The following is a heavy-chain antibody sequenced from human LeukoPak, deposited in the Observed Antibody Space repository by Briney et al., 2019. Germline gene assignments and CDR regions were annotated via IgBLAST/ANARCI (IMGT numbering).Heavy chain of an antibody. V-gene: IGHV3-11*01. CDR1: GFTFSDYY. Sequence: GGSLRLSCAASGFTFSDYYMSWVRQAPGKGLEWISFIAGSGVNIFYADSVKGRFTISRDNAESSLYLQMNNLTQEDTAVYFRARDDAGGYKRYFYYGMDVWGQGTTVTVSS. CDR3: ARDDAGGYKRYFYYGMDV. J-gene: IGHJ6*02. D-gene: IGHD6-19*01. CDR2: IAGSGVNI.